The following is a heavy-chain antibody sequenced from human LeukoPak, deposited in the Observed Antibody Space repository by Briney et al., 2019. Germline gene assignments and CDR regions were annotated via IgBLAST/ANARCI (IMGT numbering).Heavy chain of an antibody. CDR3: ATTQVGAPYYFDY. CDR1: GYTFTDYY. J-gene: IGHJ4*02. V-gene: IGHV1-69-2*01. CDR2: VDPEDGET. D-gene: IGHD1-26*01. Sequence: GASVKVSCKASGYTFTDYYMHWVQQAPAKGLEWMGRVDPEDGETIYAEKFQGRVTITADTSTDTAYMELSSLRSEDTAVYYCATTQVGAPYYFDYWGQGTLVTVSS.